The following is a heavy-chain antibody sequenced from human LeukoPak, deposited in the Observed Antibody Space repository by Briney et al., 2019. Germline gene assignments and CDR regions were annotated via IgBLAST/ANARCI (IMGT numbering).Heavy chain of an antibody. CDR3: AKDRNPWLVSGVYFDY. D-gene: IGHD6-19*01. V-gene: IGHV3-23*01. CDR1: GFTFSSYA. CDR2: ISGSGGST. J-gene: IGHJ4*02. Sequence: GGSLRLSCAASGFTFSSYAMSWVRQAPGKGLEWVSAISGSGGSTYYADSVKGRFTISRDNSKNTLYPQMNSLRAEDTAVYYCAKDRNPWLVSGVYFDYWGQGTLVTVSS.